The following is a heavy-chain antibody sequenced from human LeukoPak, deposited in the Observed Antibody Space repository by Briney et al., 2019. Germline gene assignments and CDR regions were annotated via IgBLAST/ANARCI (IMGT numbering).Heavy chain of an antibody. V-gene: IGHV4-59*01. Sequence: SETLSLTCTVSGGSISSYYWSWIRQPPGKGLEWIGYIYYSGSTNYNPSLKSRVTISVDTSKNQFSLKLSSVTAADTAVYYCASPGATIATFDYWGQGTLVTVSS. D-gene: IGHD5-24*01. CDR1: GGSISSYY. CDR2: IYYSGST. J-gene: IGHJ4*02. CDR3: ASPGATIATFDY.